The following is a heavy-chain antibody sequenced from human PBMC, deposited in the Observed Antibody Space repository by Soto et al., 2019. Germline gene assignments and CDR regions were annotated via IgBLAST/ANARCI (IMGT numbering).Heavy chain of an antibody. CDR2: INPNSGGT. D-gene: IGHD3-9*01. CDR1: GYTFTGYY. V-gene: IGHV1-2*04. Sequence: GASVKVSCKASGYTFTGYYMHWVRQAPGQGLEWMGWINPNSGGTNYAQKFQGWVTMTRDTSISTAYMELSRLRSDDTAVYYCARGYDILTGYTFDYWGQGTLVTVSS. J-gene: IGHJ4*02. CDR3: ARGYDILTGYTFDY.